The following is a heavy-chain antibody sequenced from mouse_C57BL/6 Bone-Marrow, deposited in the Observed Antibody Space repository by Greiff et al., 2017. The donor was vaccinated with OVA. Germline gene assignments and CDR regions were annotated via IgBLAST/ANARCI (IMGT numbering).Heavy chain of an antibody. V-gene: IGHV1-12*01. CDR3: ASPRDDYTYAMDY. CDR2: IYPGNGDT. J-gene: IGHJ4*01. Sequence: LQESGAELVRPGASVKMSCKASGYTFTSYNMHWVKQTPRQGLEWIGAIYPGNGDTSYNQKFKGKATLTVDKSSITAYMQLSSLTSEDSAVYFCASPRDDYTYAMDYWGQGTSVTVSS. D-gene: IGHD2-4*01. CDR1: GYTFTSYN.